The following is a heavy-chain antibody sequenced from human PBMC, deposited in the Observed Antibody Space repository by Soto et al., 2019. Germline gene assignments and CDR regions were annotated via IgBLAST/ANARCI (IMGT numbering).Heavy chain of an antibody. J-gene: IGHJ4*02. CDR2: ISWNSGSI. CDR1: GFTFDDYA. D-gene: IGHD5-18*01. V-gene: IGHV3-9*01. CDR3: ARAGGYSYGSGSRLFDY. Sequence: GGSLRLSCAASGFTFDDYAMHWVRQAPGKGLEWVSGISWNSGSIGYADSVKGRFTISRDNSKNTLYLQMNSLRAEDTAVYYCARAGGYSYGSGSRLFDYWGQGTLVTVSS.